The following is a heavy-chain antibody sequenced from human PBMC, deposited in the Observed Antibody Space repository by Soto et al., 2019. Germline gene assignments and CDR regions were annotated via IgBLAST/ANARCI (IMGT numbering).Heavy chain of an antibody. CDR3: AHSSAMIGMDTFDI. CDR1: GFSLSTSGVG. D-gene: IGHD3-22*01. Sequence: QITLKESGPTLVKPTQTLTLTCTFSGFSLSTSGVGVGWIRQPPGKALEWLAFIYWDDDKRYSPSLKSRLTITKDTYKTQVVLTMTNMDPVDTATYYCAHSSAMIGMDTFDIWGQGTMVTVSS. J-gene: IGHJ3*02. CDR2: IYWDDDK. V-gene: IGHV2-5*02.